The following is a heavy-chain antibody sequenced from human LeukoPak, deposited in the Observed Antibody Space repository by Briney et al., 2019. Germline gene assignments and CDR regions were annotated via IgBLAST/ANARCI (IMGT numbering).Heavy chain of an antibody. D-gene: IGHD6-13*01. CDR1: GFTFSSYS. CDR3: AREPAHHDLIYSSSWSPVIDY. Sequence: GGSLRLSCAASGFTFSSYSMNWVRQAPGKGLEWVSSISSSSSYIYYADSVKGRFTISRDNAKNSLYLQMNSLRAEDTAVYYCAREPAHHDLIYSSSWSPVIDYWGQGTLVTVSS. V-gene: IGHV3-21*01. J-gene: IGHJ4*02. CDR2: ISSSSSYI.